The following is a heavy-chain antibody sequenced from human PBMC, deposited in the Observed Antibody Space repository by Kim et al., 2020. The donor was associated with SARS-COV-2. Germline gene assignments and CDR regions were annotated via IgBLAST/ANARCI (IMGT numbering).Heavy chain of an antibody. J-gene: IGHJ5*01. CDR3: SRGLYDS. CDR2: GGAT. V-gene: IGHV3-49*02. D-gene: IGHD3-10*01. Sequence: GGATEYAASVKGKLTISRDDSRSIAYLQMNSLQTEDTAVYYCSRGLYDSWGQGTLVTVPS.